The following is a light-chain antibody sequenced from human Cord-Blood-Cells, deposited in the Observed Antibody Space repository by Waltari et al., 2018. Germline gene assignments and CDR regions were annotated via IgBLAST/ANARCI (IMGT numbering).Light chain of an antibody. CDR2: EVS. V-gene: IGLV2-8*01. J-gene: IGLJ2*01. CDR3: SSYAGSDNLV. Sequence: QSALTQPPSASGSRGQSVTISCTGTSSDVGGYNYVSWYQQHPGKAPKLMIYEVSKRHAADPDRFAGSNSGNTASLTVCGLQAENEADYYCSSYAGSDNLVFGGGTKLTVL. CDR1: SSDVGGYNY.